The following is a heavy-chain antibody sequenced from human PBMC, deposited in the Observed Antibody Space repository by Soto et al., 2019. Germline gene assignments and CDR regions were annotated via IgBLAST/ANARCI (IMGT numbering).Heavy chain of an antibody. J-gene: IGHJ4*02. CDR3: ANRPRHYDILAGYLYHFDL. D-gene: IGHD3-9*01. CDR1: GYTLSEDS. CDR2: FDPEDGET. Sequence: GASVKVSCKVSGYTLSEDSIHWVRQAPGQGLEWMGGFDPEDGETIYAQEFQGRVTMSDDRLTNTAYMELSSLRPEDTAVYYCANRPRHYDILAGYLYHFDLWGQGTLVTVSS. V-gene: IGHV1-24*01.